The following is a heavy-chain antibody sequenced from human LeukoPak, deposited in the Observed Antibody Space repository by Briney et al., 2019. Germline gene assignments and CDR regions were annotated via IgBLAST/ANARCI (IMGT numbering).Heavy chain of an antibody. V-gene: IGHV1-18*01. J-gene: IGHJ4*02. CDR1: GYTFTSNG. D-gene: IGHD3-3*01. Sequence: ASGKVSCKASGYTFTSNGISWVRQAPGQGRGWMGWTSAYNGKTNYAQKLQGRATMNTNTSTTPANIELRSLRFDDTAVYYCATIRIFGVVNQRAPLDYWGEGSLVTVCS. CDR3: ATIRIFGVVNQRAPLDY. CDR2: TSAYNGKT.